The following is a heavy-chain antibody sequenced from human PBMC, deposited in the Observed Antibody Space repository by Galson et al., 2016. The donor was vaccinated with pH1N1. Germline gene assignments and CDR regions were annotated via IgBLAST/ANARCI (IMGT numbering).Heavy chain of an antibody. J-gene: IGHJ4*02. CDR1: GYTFTEYY. V-gene: IGHV1-2*06. D-gene: IGHD1-26*01. CDR3: ARAPMGSTLYYCDY. Sequence: SVKVSCKASGYTFTEYYIHWVRQAPGHGLEWMGRINSKTGRTDYAQSFQGRVTMTRDTSISAAYMDLNRLRSDDTAVYYCARAPMGSTLYYCDYWGQGTLVTVSS. CDR2: INSKTGRT.